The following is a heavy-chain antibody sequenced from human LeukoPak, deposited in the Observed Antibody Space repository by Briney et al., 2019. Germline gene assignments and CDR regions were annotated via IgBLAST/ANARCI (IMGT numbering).Heavy chain of an antibody. Sequence: GGSLRLSCAASGFTFSDYFMTRIRQAPGKVLEWVSYISSSGSKIKYTDSVKGRFTISRDNAKNSLYLQMNSLRADDTAVYYCARDSHNIVVVPPAIHGDNWFDPWGQGTLVTVSS. CDR1: GFTFSDYF. CDR3: ARDSHNIVVVPPAIHGDNWFDP. D-gene: IGHD2-2*01. CDR2: ISSSGSKI. V-gene: IGHV3-11*01. J-gene: IGHJ5*02.